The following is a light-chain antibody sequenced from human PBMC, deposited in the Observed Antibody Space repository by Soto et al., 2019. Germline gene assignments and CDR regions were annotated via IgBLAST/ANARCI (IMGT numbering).Light chain of an antibody. CDR3: QAWDSSHYV. CDR2: QDS. V-gene: IGLV3-1*01. CDR1: KLGDKY. J-gene: IGLJ1*01. Sequence: SYELTQPPSVSVSPGQTASITCSGDKLGDKYACWYQQKPGQSPVLVIYQDSKRPSGIPERFFGSNSGNTATLTISGTQAMDEADYYCQAWDSSHYVFGTGTKLTVL.